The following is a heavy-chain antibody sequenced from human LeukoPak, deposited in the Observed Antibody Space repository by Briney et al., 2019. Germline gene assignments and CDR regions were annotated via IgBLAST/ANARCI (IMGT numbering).Heavy chain of an antibody. Sequence: SGPTLVNPTQTLTLTCTFSGFSLSTSGVGVGWIRQPPGKALEWLSLIYWNDDKRYSPSLKSRLTITKDTSKNQVVLTMTNMDPVDTATYYCAHSGFLEWLGEYYFDYWGQGTLVTVSS. D-gene: IGHD3-3*01. J-gene: IGHJ4*02. CDR1: GFSLSTSGVG. CDR2: IYWNDDK. V-gene: IGHV2-5*01. CDR3: AHSGFLEWLGEYYFDY.